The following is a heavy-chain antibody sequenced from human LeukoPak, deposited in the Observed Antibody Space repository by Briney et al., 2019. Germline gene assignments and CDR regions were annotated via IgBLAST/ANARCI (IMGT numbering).Heavy chain of an antibody. V-gene: IGHV3-23*01. J-gene: IGHJ5*02. CDR2: ISGSGGST. Sequence: GGSQRLSCAASGFTFSSYWMAWVRQAPGKGLEWVSAISGSGGSTYYADSVKGRFTISRDNSKNTLYLQMNSLRAEDTAVYYCAKDPLWFGESPNWFDPWGQGTLVTVSS. D-gene: IGHD3-10*01. CDR1: GFTFSSYW. CDR3: AKDPLWFGESPNWFDP.